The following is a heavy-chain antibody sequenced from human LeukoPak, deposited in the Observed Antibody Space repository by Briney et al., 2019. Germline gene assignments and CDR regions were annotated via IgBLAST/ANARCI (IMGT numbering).Heavy chain of an antibody. V-gene: IGHV3-48*01. CDR2: ISSSSGTI. CDR3: AGRSGPDDY. J-gene: IGHJ4*02. CDR1: GFTFSNYS. D-gene: IGHD2-15*01. Sequence: PGGSLRLSCAASGFTFSNYSMNWVRQAPGKGLKWVSYISSSSGTINYADSVKGRFTISRDNAKNSLYPQMNSLRVEDTAVYYCAGRSGPDDYWGQGTLVTVSS.